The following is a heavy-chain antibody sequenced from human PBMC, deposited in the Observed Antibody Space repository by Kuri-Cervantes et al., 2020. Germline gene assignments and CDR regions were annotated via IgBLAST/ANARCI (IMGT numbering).Heavy chain of an antibody. CDR1: GFTFSSYA. CDR3: AKDSSGWYGFYYYYGMDV. CDR2: ISGSGGST. J-gene: IGHJ6*02. Sequence: LSLTCAASGFTFSSYAMSWVRQAPGKGLEWVSAISGSGGSTYYADSVKGRFTISRDNSKNTLYLQMNSLRAEDTAVYYCAKDSSGWYGFYYYYGMDVWGQGTTVTVSS. D-gene: IGHD6-19*01. V-gene: IGHV3-23*01.